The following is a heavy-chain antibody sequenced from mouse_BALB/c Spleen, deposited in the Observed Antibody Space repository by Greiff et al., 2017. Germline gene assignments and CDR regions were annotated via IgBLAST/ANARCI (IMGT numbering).Heavy chain of an antibody. Sequence: VKLMESGPGLVAPSQSLSITCTVSGFSLTSYGVSWVRQPPGTGLGWLGVIWGDGSTNYHSALISRLSISKDNSKSQVFLKLNSLQTDDTATYYCAKPGEVRRGYYFDYWGQGTTLTVSS. CDR1: GFSLTSYG. CDR3: AKPGEVRRGYYFDY. V-gene: IGHV2-3*01. D-gene: IGHD2-14*01. J-gene: IGHJ2*01. CDR2: IWGDGST.